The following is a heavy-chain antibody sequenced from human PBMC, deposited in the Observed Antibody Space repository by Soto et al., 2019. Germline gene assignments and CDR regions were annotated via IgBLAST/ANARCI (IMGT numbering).Heavy chain of an antibody. CDR1: GFTFSSYA. D-gene: IGHD6-19*01. V-gene: IGHV3-23*01. CDR3: AKGIRIAVAGGDAFDI. J-gene: IGHJ3*02. Sequence: EVQLLESGGGLVQPGGSLRLSCAASGFTFSSYAMSWVRQAPGKGLEWVSAISGSGGSTYYADSVKGRFTISRNKSKNTLYLQMNSLRAEDTAVYYCAKGIRIAVAGGDAFDIWGQGTMVTVSS. CDR2: ISGSGGST.